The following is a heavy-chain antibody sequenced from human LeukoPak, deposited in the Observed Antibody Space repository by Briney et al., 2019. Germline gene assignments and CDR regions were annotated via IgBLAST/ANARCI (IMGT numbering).Heavy chain of an antibody. J-gene: IGHJ4*02. V-gene: IGHV3-11*01. CDR3: ARDLQQLVPFDY. D-gene: IGHD6-13*01. Sequence: GGSLRLSCAASGFTFSDYYMSWIRQAPGKELEWVSYISSSGSTIYYADSVKGRFTISRDNAKNSLYLQMNSLRAEDTAVYYCARDLQQLVPFDYWGQGTLVTVSS. CDR1: GFTFSDYY. CDR2: ISSSGSTI.